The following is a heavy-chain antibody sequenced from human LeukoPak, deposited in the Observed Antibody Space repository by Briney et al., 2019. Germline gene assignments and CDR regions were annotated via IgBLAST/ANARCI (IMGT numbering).Heavy chain of an antibody. V-gene: IGHV3-30*03. CDR2: MSYDGSNK. CDR3: ARDQVELCSSGSCYVIDN. CDR1: GFIFSSYS. J-gene: IGHJ4*02. D-gene: IGHD2-15*01. Sequence: GGSLRLSCAASGFIFSSYSMNWVRQAPGKGLEWVAVMSYDGSNKYYADSVKGRFTISRDNSRNTLHLQMSSLRVADTAVYYCARDQVELCSSGSCYVIDNWGPGTLVAVSS.